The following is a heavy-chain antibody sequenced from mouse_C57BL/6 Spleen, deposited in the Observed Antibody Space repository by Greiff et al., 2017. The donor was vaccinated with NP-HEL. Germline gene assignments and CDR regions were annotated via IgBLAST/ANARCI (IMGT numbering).Heavy chain of an antibody. J-gene: IGHJ1*03. CDR1: GYTFTSYW. D-gene: IGHD2-4*01. Sequence: VKLQQPGAELVKPGASVKVSCKASGYTFTSYWMHWVKQRPGQGLEWIGRIHPSDSDTNYNQKFKGKATLTVDKSSSTAYMQLSSLTSEDSAVYYCAIPPYDYNWYFDVWGTGTTVTVSS. CDR3: AIPPYDYNWYFDV. V-gene: IGHV1-74*01. CDR2: IHPSDSDT.